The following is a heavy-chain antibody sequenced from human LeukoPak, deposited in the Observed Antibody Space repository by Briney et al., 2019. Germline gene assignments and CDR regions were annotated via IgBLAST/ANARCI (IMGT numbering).Heavy chain of an antibody. Sequence: GASVNVSFTSSGYTFTSYGISWVRQAPGQGLEWMGWISAYNGNTSYAQKLQGRVTMTTDTSTSRAYMELRSLRSDDTAVYYCARVGALGSGSYYTDFDYWGQGTLVTVSS. CDR3: ARVGALGSGSYYTDFDY. J-gene: IGHJ4*02. CDR2: ISAYNGNT. CDR1: GYTFTSYG. V-gene: IGHV1-18*04. D-gene: IGHD3-10*01.